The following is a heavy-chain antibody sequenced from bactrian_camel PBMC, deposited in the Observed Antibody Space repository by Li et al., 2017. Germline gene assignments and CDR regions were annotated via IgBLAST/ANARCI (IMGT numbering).Heavy chain of an antibody. V-gene: IGHV3S1*01. CDR3: AAARYCYSAHWPVGREVVTHVT. J-gene: IGHJ4*01. D-gene: IGHD3*01. CDR1: GVKYSQYC. Sequence: QLVESGGGSIQAGGSLSLSCTRSGVKYSQYCMAWYRQAPGKEREGVAATCTSSGELYYADSVKDRFAISRDDTTRTFYLQMNNMKPDDTAMYYCAAARYCYSAHWPVGREVVTHVTGAGGPRSPSP. CDR2: TCTSSGEL.